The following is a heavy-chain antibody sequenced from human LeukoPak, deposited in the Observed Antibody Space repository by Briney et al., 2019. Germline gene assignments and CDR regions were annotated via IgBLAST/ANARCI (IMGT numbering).Heavy chain of an antibody. J-gene: IGHJ4*02. Sequence: SETLSLTCTVSGGSITSYYWSWIRQSPGKGLEWIGYIYYSGSTNYNPSLKSRVTISVDTSKNQFSLKLTSITAADTAVYYCARVRGGTYNHYFDYWGQGTLVTVSS. CDR2: IYYSGST. CDR1: GGSITSYY. CDR3: ARVRGGTYNHYFDY. D-gene: IGHD5-24*01. V-gene: IGHV4-59*01.